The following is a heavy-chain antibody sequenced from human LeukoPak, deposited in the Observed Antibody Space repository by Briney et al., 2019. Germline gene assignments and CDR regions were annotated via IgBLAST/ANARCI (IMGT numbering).Heavy chain of an antibody. D-gene: IGHD2/OR15-2a*01. CDR2: INEDGSLK. CDR3: ARDWAPVSMKAVPFDC. V-gene: IGHV3-7*01. CDR1: GFAFSNSW. Sequence: GGSLRLSCAASGFAFSNSWMSWVRQAPGKGPEWVANINEDGSLKNYVDSVEGRFTVSRDNAKNALDLQMNSLRLGDTAVYYCARDWAPVSMKAVPFDCWGQGTLVTVSS. J-gene: IGHJ4*02.